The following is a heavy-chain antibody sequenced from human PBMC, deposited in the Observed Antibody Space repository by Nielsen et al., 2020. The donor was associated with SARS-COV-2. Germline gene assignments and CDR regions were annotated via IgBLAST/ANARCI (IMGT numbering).Heavy chain of an antibody. CDR2: ISYDGSNK. D-gene: IGHD2-15*01. CDR3: AKDWTAIVVVPSGGVDH. CDR1: GFTFSTYG. Sequence: GESLKISCAASGFTFSTYGMHWVRQAPGKGLEWVAAISYDGSNKYYVDSVKGRFTISRDNSKNTLYLQMSSLREEDTAVYYCAKDWTAIVVVPSGGVDHWGQGTLVTVSS. V-gene: IGHV3-30*18. J-gene: IGHJ4*02.